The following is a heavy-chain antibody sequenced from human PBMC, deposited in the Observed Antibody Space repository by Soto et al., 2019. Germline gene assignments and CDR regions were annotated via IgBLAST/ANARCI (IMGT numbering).Heavy chain of an antibody. J-gene: IGHJ4*01. CDR2: IKMDASEK. D-gene: IGHD3-10*01. CDR3: AIVGGYGSGASVRHYLDY. CDR1: GFTFGSYW. V-gene: IGHV3-7*01. Sequence: EVQLVESGGGLVQPGGSLRLSCAASGFTFGSYWMSWVRQAPGKGLEWLANIKMDASEKKYVDSVKGRFTMSRDNAKNSLYLQIDRLRAEDSAVCFCAIVGGYGSGASVRHYLDYWGYGTRVTVSS.